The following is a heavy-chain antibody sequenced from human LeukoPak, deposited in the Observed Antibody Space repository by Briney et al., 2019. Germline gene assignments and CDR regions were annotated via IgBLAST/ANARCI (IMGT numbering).Heavy chain of an antibody. Sequence: GGSLRLSCAVSGLVFRSYWMSWVRQAPGKGLEWVANINQDGSEKYFVDSVKGRFTISRDNAKNSLHLQMNTLRAEDTAVYYCARERDGRFFDYWGQGTLVTVSS. J-gene: IGHJ4*02. CDR2: INQDGSEK. V-gene: IGHV3-7*01. D-gene: IGHD5-24*01. CDR3: ARERDGRFFDY. CDR1: GLVFRSYW.